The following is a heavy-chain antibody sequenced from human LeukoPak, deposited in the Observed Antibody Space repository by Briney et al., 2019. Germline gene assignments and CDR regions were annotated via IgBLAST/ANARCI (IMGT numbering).Heavy chain of an antibody. J-gene: IGHJ3*02. V-gene: IGHV3-66*01. Sequence: GGSLRLSCAASGFTVSSNYMSWVRQAPGKGLEWVSVIYSGGSTYYADSVKGRFTISRDNSKNTLYLQMNSLRAEDTAVYYCARELLHRVLWFGELFDDAFDIWGQGTMVTVSS. CDR1: GFTVSSNY. D-gene: IGHD3-10*01. CDR3: ARELLHRVLWFGELFDDAFDI. CDR2: IYSGGST.